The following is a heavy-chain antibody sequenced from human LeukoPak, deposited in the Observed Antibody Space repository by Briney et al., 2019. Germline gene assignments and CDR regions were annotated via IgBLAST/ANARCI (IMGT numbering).Heavy chain of an antibody. D-gene: IGHD6-19*01. CDR1: GYTFTGYY. V-gene: IGHV1-2*02. CDR3: ARDYEQWRLLTSFDY. CDR2: INPNSGGT. Sequence: ASVKVSCKASGYTFTGYYMHWVRQAPGQGLEGMGWINPNSGGTNYAQKFQGRVTMTRDTSISTAYMELSRLRSDDTAVYYCARDYEQWRLLTSFDYWGQGTLVTVSS. J-gene: IGHJ4*02.